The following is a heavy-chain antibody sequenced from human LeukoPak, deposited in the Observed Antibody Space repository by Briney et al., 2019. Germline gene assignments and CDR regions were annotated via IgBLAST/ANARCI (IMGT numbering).Heavy chain of an antibody. CDR3: ARDRPYYDILTGYYIGEAFDI. D-gene: IGHD3-9*01. CDR1: GFTVSSNY. CDR2: IYSGGST. V-gene: IGHV3-53*01. Sequence: GGSLRLSCAASGFTVSSNYMSWVRQAPGKGLEWVSVIYSGGSTFYADSVKGRFTISRDNSKNTLYLQMNSLRAEDTAVYYWARDRPYYDILTGYYIGEAFDIWGQGTMVTVSS. J-gene: IGHJ3*02.